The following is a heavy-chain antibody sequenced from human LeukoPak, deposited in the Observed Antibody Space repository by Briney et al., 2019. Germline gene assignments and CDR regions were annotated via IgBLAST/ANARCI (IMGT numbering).Heavy chain of an antibody. D-gene: IGHD3-22*01. Sequence: PGGSLRLSCAASGFTFSNAWMSWVRQAPGKGLEWGGRIKSKTDGGTTDYAAPVKGRFTISRDDSKNTLYLQMNSLKTEDTAVYYCILTYYYDSSGYLEDYWGQGTLVTVSS. CDR2: IKSKTDGGTT. CDR3: ILTYYYDSSGYLEDY. V-gene: IGHV3-15*05. CDR1: GFTFSNAW. J-gene: IGHJ4*02.